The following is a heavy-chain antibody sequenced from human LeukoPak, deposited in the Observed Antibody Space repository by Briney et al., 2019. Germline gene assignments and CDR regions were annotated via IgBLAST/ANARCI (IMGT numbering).Heavy chain of an antibody. V-gene: IGHV3-30*04. CDR2: ISYDGSNK. CDR1: GFTFSSYA. Sequence: GGSLRLSCAASGFTFSSYAMHWVRQAPGKGLEWVAVISYDGSNKYYADSVKGRFTISRDNSKNTLYLQMNSLRAEDTAVYYCARETYDILTGYWFDPWGQGTLVTVSS. D-gene: IGHD3-9*01. J-gene: IGHJ5*02. CDR3: ARETYDILTGYWFDP.